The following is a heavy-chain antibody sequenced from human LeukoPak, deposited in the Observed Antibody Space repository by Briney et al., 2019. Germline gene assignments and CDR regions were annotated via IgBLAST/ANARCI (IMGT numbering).Heavy chain of an antibody. CDR2: INSDGSST. D-gene: IGHD5-24*01. CDR1: GFTFSSYW. J-gene: IGHJ4*02. CDR3: AREGRWLPDY. V-gene: IGHV3-74*01. Sequence: GGSLRLSCAASGFTFSSYWMHWVRQAPGKGLVWFSRINSDGSSTSYADSVKGRFTISRDNAKNTLYLQMNSLRAEDTAVYYCAREGRWLPDYWGQGTLVTVSS.